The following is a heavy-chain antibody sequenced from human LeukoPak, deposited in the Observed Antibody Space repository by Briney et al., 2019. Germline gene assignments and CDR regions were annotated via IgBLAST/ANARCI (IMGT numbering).Heavy chain of an antibody. CDR3: TSTLGY. J-gene: IGHJ4*02. CDR1: GFTFRNVW. D-gene: IGHD3-16*01. Sequence: GGSLRLSCTASGFTFRNVWMTWVRQAPGKGLEWIGLIQTITDGGTTDYAAPVRGRFTISRDDSKNTLYLQMNSLKTEDTAVYYCTSTLGYWGQGTLVIVSS. V-gene: IGHV3-15*01. CDR2: IQTITDGGTT.